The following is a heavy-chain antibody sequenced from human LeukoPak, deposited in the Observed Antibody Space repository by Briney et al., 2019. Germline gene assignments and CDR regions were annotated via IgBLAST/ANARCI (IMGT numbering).Heavy chain of an antibody. CDR2: IYYSGST. CDR1: GGSFSGYY. D-gene: IGHD1-26*01. CDR3: ARAYSGSYPFDY. J-gene: IGHJ4*02. V-gene: IGHV4-59*01. Sequence: SETLSLTCAVYGGSFSGYYWSWIRQPPGKGLEWIGYIYYSGSTNYNPSLKSRVTISVDTSKNQFSLKLSSVTAADTAVYYCARAYSGSYPFDYWGQGTLVTVSS.